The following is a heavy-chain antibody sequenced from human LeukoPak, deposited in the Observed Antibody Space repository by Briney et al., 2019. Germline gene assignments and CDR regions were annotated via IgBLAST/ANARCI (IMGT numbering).Heavy chain of an antibody. CDR3: AKDRSTYNVLTGYQDY. D-gene: IGHD3-9*01. V-gene: IGHV3-30*02. CDR1: GFTFSRYG. J-gene: IGHJ4*02. Sequence: GGSLRLSCAVSGFTFSRYGMHWVRQTPGKGLEWVALMSYDGGNKDYVDSVKGRFTVSRDNSRNTLYLQMNSLRPEDTAVYYCAKDRSTYNVLTGYQDYWGQGTLVTVSS. CDR2: MSYDGGNK.